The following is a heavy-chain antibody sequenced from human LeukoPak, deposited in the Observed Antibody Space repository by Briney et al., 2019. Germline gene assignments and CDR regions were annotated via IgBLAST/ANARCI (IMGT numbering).Heavy chain of an antibody. V-gene: IGHV4-39*07. CDR2: MYYSGSI. CDR1: GGSLTSGTYF. CDR3: ARNVDPRDAFAI. Sequence: SETLSLTCTVSGGSLTSGTYFWAWIRQSPGKGLEWIVSMYYSGSIYSNPSLKSRVTILVDMSKNQFSLRMTSVTAADTAVYYCARNVDPRDAFAIWGQGTLVTVSS. D-gene: IGHD2-15*01. J-gene: IGHJ3*02.